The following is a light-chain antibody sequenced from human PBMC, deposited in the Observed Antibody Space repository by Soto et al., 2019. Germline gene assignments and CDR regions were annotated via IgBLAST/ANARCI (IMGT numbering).Light chain of an antibody. V-gene: IGLV2-23*01. J-gene: IGLJ2*01. Sequence: QSALTQPASVSGSPGQSVSISCTGTSSDVGSYNLVSWYQQHPGKAPKVLIFEGSKGPSGVSNRFSASKSVNTASLTISGLQAEDEADYYCCSYAGSSTVVFGGGTKLTVL. CDR1: SSDVGSYNL. CDR3: CSYAGSSTVV. CDR2: EGS.